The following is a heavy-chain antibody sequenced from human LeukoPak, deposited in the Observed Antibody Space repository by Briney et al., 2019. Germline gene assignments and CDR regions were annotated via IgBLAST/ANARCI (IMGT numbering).Heavy chain of an antibody. J-gene: IGHJ4*02. CDR1: GFTFSSYG. CDR3: AKNWMTAVVTPVLDY. D-gene: IGHD4-23*01. Sequence: HPGGSLRLSCAASGFTFSSYGMSWVRQAPGKGLEWVSAISGSGGSTYYADSVKGRFTISRDKPKNTLYLQMNSLRAEDTAVYYRAKNWMTAVVTPVLDYWGQGTLVTVSS. V-gene: IGHV3-23*01. CDR2: ISGSGGST.